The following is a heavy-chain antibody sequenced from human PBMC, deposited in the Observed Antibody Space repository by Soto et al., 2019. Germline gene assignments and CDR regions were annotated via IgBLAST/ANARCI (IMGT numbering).Heavy chain of an antibody. J-gene: IGHJ6*03. CDR1: GGSISSSSYY. Sequence: PSETLSLTCTVSGGSISSSSYYWGWIRQPPGKGLEWIGSIYYSGSTYYNPSLKSRVTISVDTSKNQFSLKLSSVTAADTAVYYCARRLVRGAKPSYYYYMDVWGKGTTVTVSS. D-gene: IGHD3-10*01. CDR3: ARRLVRGAKPSYYYYMDV. CDR2: IYYSGST. V-gene: IGHV4-39*01.